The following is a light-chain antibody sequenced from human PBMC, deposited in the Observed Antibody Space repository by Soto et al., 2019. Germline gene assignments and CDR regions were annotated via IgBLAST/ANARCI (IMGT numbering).Light chain of an antibody. CDR2: WAS. CDR1: QSLLYNSTNTTY. Sequence: DIVMTQSPDSLAVSLGERATINCKSSQSLLYNSTNTTYLGWLQQKPGQPPKLLIYWASTRQSGVPDRFSGSGSGTDFTLTINNLQAEDVAVYYCQQYYSTPITFGQGTRLEIK. CDR3: QQYYSTPIT. J-gene: IGKJ5*01. V-gene: IGKV4-1*01.